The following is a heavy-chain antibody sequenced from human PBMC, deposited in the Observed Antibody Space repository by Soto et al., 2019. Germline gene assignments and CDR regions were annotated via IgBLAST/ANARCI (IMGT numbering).Heavy chain of an antibody. J-gene: IGHJ4*02. CDR3: ARDSVGYYDSSSFTAGFDY. CDR1: GFTFSSYS. Sequence: GGSLRLSCAASGFTFSSYSMNWVRQAPGKGLEWVSYISSSSSTIYYADSVKGRFTISRDNAKNSLYLQMNSLRDEDTAVYYCARDSVGYYDSSSFTAGFDYWGQGTLVTVSS. D-gene: IGHD3-22*01. CDR2: ISSSSSTI. V-gene: IGHV3-48*02.